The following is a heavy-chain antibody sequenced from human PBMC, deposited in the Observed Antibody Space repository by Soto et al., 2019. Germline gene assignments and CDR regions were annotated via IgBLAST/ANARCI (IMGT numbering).Heavy chain of an antibody. V-gene: IGHV4-34*01. D-gene: IGHD6-6*01. CDR1: GGSFSGYY. Sequence: SETLSLTCAVYGGSFSGYYWSWIRQPPGKGLEWIGEINHSGSTNYNPSLKSRVTISVDTSKNQFSLKLSSVTAADTAVYYCARYRQLSYYYYGMDVWGQGTTVTVSS. J-gene: IGHJ6*02. CDR3: ARYRQLSYYYYGMDV. CDR2: INHSGST.